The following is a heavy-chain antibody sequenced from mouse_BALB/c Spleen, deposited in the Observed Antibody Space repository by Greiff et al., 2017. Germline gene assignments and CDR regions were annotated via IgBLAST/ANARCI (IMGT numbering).Heavy chain of an antibody. Sequence: EVKLMESGGGLVQPGGSRKLSCAASGFTFSSFGMHWVRQAPEKGLEWVAYISSGSSTIYYADTVKGRFTISRDNPKNTLFLQMTSLRSEDTAMYYCASGVGRYDRGAYFDYWGQGTTLTVSS. J-gene: IGHJ2*01. CDR2: ISSGSSTI. CDR1: GFTFSSFG. CDR3: ASGVGRYDRGAYFDY. V-gene: IGHV5-17*02. D-gene: IGHD2-14*01.